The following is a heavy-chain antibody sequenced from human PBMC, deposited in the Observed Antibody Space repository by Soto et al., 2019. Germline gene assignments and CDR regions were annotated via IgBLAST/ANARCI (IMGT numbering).Heavy chain of an antibody. CDR2: IKPDGSEK. CDR1: GITFSTHW. V-gene: IGHV3-7*01. D-gene: IGHD4-17*01. Sequence: GGSLRLSCEASGITFSTHWMSWVRQAPGKGPEWVANIKPDGSEKYYVDSVKGRFTISRDNAKNSLYLHMSSLRVEDTAVYYCAGVTVPYGFDIWGRGTMVTVSS. J-gene: IGHJ3*02. CDR3: AGVTVPYGFDI.